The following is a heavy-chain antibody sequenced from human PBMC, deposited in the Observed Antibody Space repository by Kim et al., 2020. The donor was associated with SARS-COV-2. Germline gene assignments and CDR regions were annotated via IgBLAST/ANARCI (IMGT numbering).Heavy chain of an antibody. Sequence: GGSLRLSCAASGFIFTDYGMHWVRQAPGQRLEWVAVVSHDGSHKYYADSLMGRFAISRDNSKNTMFLQMNSLRPEDTAVYYCAKQGSVASWDFDYWGQGTLVTVSS. CDR1: GFIFTDYG. CDR2: VSHDGSHK. D-gene: IGHD5-12*01. V-gene: IGHV3-30*18. J-gene: IGHJ4*02. CDR3: AKQGSVASWDFDY.